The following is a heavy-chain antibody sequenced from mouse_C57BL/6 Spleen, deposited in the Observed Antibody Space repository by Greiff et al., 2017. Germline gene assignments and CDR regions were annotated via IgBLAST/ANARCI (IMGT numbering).Heavy chain of an antibody. Sequence: QVQLQQSGAELVRPGASVTLSCKASGYTFTDYEMHWVKQTPVHGLEWIGAIDPETGGTAYNQKFKGKAILTADKSSSTAYMELRSLTSEDSAVDYCTREGCAYWGQGTLVTVSA. CDR1: GYTFTDYE. CDR2: IDPETGGT. V-gene: IGHV1-15*01. J-gene: IGHJ3*01. CDR3: TREGCAY.